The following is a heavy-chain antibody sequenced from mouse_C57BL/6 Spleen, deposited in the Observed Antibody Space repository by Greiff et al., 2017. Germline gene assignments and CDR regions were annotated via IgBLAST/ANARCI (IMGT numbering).Heavy chain of an antibody. V-gene: IGHV14-2*01. Sequence: EVMLVESGAELVKPGASVKLSCTASGFNIKDYYMHWVKQRTEQGLEWIGRIDPEDGETKYAPKFQGTATITADTSSNTAYLQLSSRTSEDTAVYYCARRDYSNSYAMDYWGQGTSVTVSS. J-gene: IGHJ4*01. CDR1: GFNIKDYY. CDR2: IDPEDGET. D-gene: IGHD2-5*01. CDR3: ARRDYSNSYAMDY.